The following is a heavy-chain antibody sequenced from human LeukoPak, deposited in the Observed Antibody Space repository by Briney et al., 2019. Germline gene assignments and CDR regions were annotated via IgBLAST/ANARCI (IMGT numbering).Heavy chain of an antibody. V-gene: IGHV3-23*01. J-gene: IGHJ4*02. CDR2: INSRSCHS. CDR3: AKDFYDSGLYYYAVFDS. D-gene: IGHD3-22*01. Sequence: GGALSHTCLSCGCIFPKFAMSWVGQATGKELDWVSVINSRSCHSYFVDSVKGRFTMSRENSKNTVHLYMNSLKAEDTAVYYCAKDFYDSGLYYYAVFDSWGLGTLVTVSS. CDR1: GCIFPKFA.